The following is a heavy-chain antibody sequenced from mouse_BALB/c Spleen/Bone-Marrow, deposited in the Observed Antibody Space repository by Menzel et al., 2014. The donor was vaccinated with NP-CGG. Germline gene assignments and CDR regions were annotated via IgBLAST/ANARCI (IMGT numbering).Heavy chain of an antibody. J-gene: IGHJ4*01. CDR3: ARHVGNPYAMDY. CDR1: GFTFSSYT. CDR2: ISNGGGST. Sequence: EVNVVESGGGLVQPGGSLKLSCAASGFTFSSYTMSWVRQTPEKRLEWVAYISNGGGSTYYPDTVKGRLTISRDNAKNTLYLQMSSLKSEDTAMYYCARHVGNPYAMDYWGQGTSVTVSS. D-gene: IGHD3-1*01. V-gene: IGHV5-12-2*01.